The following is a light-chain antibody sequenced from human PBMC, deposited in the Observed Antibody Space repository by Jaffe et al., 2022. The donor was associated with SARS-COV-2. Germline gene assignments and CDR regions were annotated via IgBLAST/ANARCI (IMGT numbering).Light chain of an antibody. CDR1: QSVSSSY. CDR2: GAS. Sequence: EIVLTQSPGTLSLSPGERATLSCRASQSVSSSYLAWYQQKPGQAPRLIIYGASSRATGIPDRFSGSGSGTDFTLTINRLEPEDFAVYYCHQYGSSPRTFGQGTKVEIK. J-gene: IGKJ1*01. CDR3: HQYGSSPRT. V-gene: IGKV3-20*01.